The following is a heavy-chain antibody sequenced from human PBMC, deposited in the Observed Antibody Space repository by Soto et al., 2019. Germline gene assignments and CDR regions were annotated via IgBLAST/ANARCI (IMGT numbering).Heavy chain of an antibody. CDR1: GFTFSSYG. CDR2: IWYDGSNK. Sequence: QVQLVESGGGVVQPGRSLRLSCAASGFTFSSYGMHWVRQDPGKGLEWVAVIWYDGSNKYYADSVKGRFTISRDNSKNTLYLQMNSLRAEDTAVFYCGRDVAGAYYGMDVWGQGTTVTVSS. V-gene: IGHV3-33*01. D-gene: IGHD1-26*01. CDR3: GRDVAGAYYGMDV. J-gene: IGHJ6*02.